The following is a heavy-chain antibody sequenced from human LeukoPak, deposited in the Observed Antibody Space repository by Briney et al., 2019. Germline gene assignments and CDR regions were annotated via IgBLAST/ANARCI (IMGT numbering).Heavy chain of an antibody. J-gene: IGHJ4*02. D-gene: IGHD2-2*01. Sequence: ASVKVSCKASGYTFTGYHMHWVRQAPGQGLEWMGWINPNTGDTNYAQKFQGRVTMTRDTSIDTAYMELSRLKTDDTAVYYCAREGYCNSTSCDKPFDYWGQGTLVTVSS. V-gene: IGHV1-2*02. CDR2: INPNTGDT. CDR3: AREGYCNSTSCDKPFDY. CDR1: GYTFTGYH.